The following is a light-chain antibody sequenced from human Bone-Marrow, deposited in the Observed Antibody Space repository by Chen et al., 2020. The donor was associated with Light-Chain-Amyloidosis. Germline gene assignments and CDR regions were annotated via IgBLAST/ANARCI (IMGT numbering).Light chain of an antibody. Sequence: SYVLTQPPSPSLAPGQPVTIACGGNNIGSTSGHWYQQTPGQAPLLVVYDDSDRPSGIPERLSGSNSGNTATLTISGVEAGDEADYYCQVWDRSSDRPVFGGGTKLTVL. CDR3: QVWDRSSDRPV. CDR2: DDS. V-gene: IGLV3-21*02. CDR1: NIGSTS. J-gene: IGLJ3*02.